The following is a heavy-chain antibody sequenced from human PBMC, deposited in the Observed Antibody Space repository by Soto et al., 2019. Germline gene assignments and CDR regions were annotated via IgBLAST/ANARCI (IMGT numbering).Heavy chain of an antibody. CDR2: IKQDGSEK. Sequence: GSLRLSCAASGFTFSSYWMSWVRQAPGKGLEWVANIKQDGSEKYYVDSVKGRFTISRDNAKNSLYLQMNSLRAEDTAVYYCARITMIAGDGYGMDVWGQGTTVTVSS. CDR1: GFTFSSYW. CDR3: ARITMIAGDGYGMDV. D-gene: IGHD3-22*01. J-gene: IGHJ6*02. V-gene: IGHV3-7*01.